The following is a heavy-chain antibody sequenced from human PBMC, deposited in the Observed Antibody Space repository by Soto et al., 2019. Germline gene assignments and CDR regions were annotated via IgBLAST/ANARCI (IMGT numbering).Heavy chain of an antibody. J-gene: IGHJ3*02. V-gene: IGHV3-21*01. CDR3: AMGSQNFWMREDAFDI. CDR2: IHSSSRYI. CDR1: GFSFSTYS. D-gene: IGHD3-3*01. Sequence: EVQLVESGGGQVKPGGSLRLSCAASGFSFSTYSMNWVRQAPGKGLEWVSYIHSSSRYIYYADSVKGRFTISSDNAKNSLFLQMSILRAEDTAVYYCAMGSQNFWMREDAFDIWGQGTMVSVSS.